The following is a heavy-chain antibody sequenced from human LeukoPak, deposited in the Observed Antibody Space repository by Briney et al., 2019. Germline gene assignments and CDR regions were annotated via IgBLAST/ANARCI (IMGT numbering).Heavy chain of an antibody. V-gene: IGHV3-7*01. CDR2: IKQDGSEK. CDR1: GFTFSSYW. J-gene: IGHJ3*02. CDR3: ARIGRWAPHDAFDI. Sequence: GGSLRLSCATPGFTFSSYWMSWVRQAPGKGLEWVANIKQDGSEKYYVDSVKGRFTISRDNAKNSLYLQMNSLRAEDTAVYYCARIGRWAPHDAFDIWGQGTMVTVSS. D-gene: IGHD4-23*01.